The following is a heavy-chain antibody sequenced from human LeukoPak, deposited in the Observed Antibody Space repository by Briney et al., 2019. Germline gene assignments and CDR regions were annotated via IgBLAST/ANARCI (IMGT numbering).Heavy chain of an antibody. CDR3: ELDYGMDV. J-gene: IGHJ6*02. Sequence: PGGSLRLSCAASGFTITGYWMHWVRQIPGKGLEWVGRIKSKTDGGTTDYAAPVKGRFTISRDDSKNTLYLQMNSLKTEDTAVYYCELDYGMDVWGQGTTVTVSS. CDR2: IKSKTDGGTT. CDR1: GFTITGYW. D-gene: IGHD1-7*01. V-gene: IGHV3-15*01.